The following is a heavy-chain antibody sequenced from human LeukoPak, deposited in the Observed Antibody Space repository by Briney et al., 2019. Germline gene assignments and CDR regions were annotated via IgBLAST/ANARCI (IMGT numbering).Heavy chain of an antibody. CDR1: GGSISSYY. J-gene: IGHJ4*02. Sequence: PSETLSLTCTVSGGSISSYYWSWIRQPAGKGLEWIGRMYISGSTNYNPSLQSRVTMSIDTSKSRFSLQLTSVTAADTAVYYCARFYYDANGHYGFDYWGQGILVTVSS. D-gene: IGHD3-22*01. CDR2: MYISGST. CDR3: ARFYYDANGHYGFDY. V-gene: IGHV4-4*07.